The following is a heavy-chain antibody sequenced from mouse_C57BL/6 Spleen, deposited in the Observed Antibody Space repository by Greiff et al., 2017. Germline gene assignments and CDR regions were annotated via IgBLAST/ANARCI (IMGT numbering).Heavy chain of an antibody. CDR2: INPSTGGT. J-gene: IGHJ4*01. D-gene: IGHD1-1*01. V-gene: IGHV1-42*01. CDR1: GYSFTGYY. CDR3: ASRSRHYYAMDY. Sequence: EVQLQQSGPELVKPGASVKISCKASGYSFTGYYMHWVKQSPEKSLEWIGEINPSTGGTTYTQKFKAKATLTVDKSSSTAYMQLKGLTSEDSAVYYWASRSRHYYAMDYWGQGTSVTVSS.